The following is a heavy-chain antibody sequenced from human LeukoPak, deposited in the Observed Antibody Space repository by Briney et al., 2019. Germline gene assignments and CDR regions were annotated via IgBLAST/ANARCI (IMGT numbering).Heavy chain of an antibody. CDR1: GFTFSSYG. CDR3: AKISIAAAGTGVDY. D-gene: IGHD6-13*01. J-gene: IGHJ4*02. Sequence: GGSLRLSCAASGFTFSSYGKHWVRQAPGKGLERVAVISYDGSNKYYADSVKGRFTISRDNSKNTLYLQMNSLRAEDTAVYYCAKISIAAAGTGVDYWGQGTLVTVSS. CDR2: ISYDGSNK. V-gene: IGHV3-30*18.